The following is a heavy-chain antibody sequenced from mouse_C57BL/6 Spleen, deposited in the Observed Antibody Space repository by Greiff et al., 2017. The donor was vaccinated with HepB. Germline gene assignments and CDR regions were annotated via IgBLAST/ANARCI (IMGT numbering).Heavy chain of an antibody. J-gene: IGHJ3*01. V-gene: IGHV1-69*01. D-gene: IGHD1-1*01. CDR2: IDPSDSYT. CDR3: ARKDGIYYYGGSWFAY. Sequence: VQLQQPGAELVMPGASVKLSCKASGYTFTSYWMHWVKQRPGQGLEWIGEIDPSDSYTNYNQKFKGKSTLTVDKSSSTAYMQLSSLTSEDSAVYYCARKDGIYYYGGSWFAYWGQGTLVTVSA. CDR1: GYTFTSYW.